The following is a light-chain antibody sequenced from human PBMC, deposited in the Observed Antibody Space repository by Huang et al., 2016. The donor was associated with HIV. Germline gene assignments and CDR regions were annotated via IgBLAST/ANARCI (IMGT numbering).Light chain of an antibody. CDR1: QSVSSNY. V-gene: IGKV3-20*01. CDR2: GTS. CDR3: QQYGTSLLFT. Sequence: VFTQSPGTLSLSPGERANLSCRASQSVSSNYLAWYQQKPGQAPRLLIDGTSSRATGIPDRFSGSGSGTDFTLTISRLEPEDFAVYYCQQYGTSLLFTFGPGTKVDIK. J-gene: IGKJ3*01.